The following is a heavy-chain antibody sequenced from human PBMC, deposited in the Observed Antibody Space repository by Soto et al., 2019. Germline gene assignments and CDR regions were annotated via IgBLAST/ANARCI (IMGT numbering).Heavy chain of an antibody. D-gene: IGHD1-26*01. CDR2: IYYIGST. Sequence: SETLSLTCTVSGGSISSYYWSWIRQPPGKGLEWIGYIYYIGSTNYNPSLKSRVTISVDTSKNQFSLKLSSVTAADTAVYYCASTRRSGSPRYYFDYWGQGTLVTVSS. CDR3: ASTRRSGSPRYYFDY. V-gene: IGHV4-59*08. CDR1: GGSISSYY. J-gene: IGHJ4*02.